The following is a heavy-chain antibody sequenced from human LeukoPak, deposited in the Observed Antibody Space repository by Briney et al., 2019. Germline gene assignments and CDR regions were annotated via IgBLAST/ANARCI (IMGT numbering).Heavy chain of an antibody. CDR2: IYHSGST. V-gene: IGHV4-38-2*02. CDR1: GYSINSGYY. CDR3: ARETGTYSAFDY. J-gene: IGHJ4*02. Sequence: SETLSLTCTVSGYSINSGYYWAWIRQPPGKGLEWIGTIYHSGSTYTNPSLKSRVTISVDTSKNQFSLRLSSVTAADTAVYYCARETGTYSAFDYWGQGTLVTVSS. D-gene: IGHD1-26*01.